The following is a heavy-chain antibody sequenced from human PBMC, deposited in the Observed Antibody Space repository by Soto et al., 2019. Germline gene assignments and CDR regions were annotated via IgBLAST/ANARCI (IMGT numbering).Heavy chain of an antibody. V-gene: IGHV3-30*04. J-gene: IGHJ3*01. CDR1: RFTFSSYA. Sequence: PGGSLRLSCAGSRFTFSSYAMHWVRQAPGKGLEWVSVISPDGSDTFYAESVKGRFTISRDNSKNTMYVQMNSLRPEDTAIYYCARDGGYPGNYYYASDLCDQGPMVTGSS. D-gene: IGHD1-26*01. CDR2: ISPDGSDT. CDR3: ARDGGYPGNYYYASDL.